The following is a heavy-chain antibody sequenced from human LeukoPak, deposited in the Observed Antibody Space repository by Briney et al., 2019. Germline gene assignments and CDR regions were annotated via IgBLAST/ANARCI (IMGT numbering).Heavy chain of an antibody. Sequence: SETLSLTCTVSGGSISSYYWSWIRQPPGKGLEWIGYIYYSGSTKYKPSLKSRVTISVDTSRNQFSLKLSSVTAADTAVYYCARGRFLDAFDIWGQGTMVTVSS. CDR3: ARGRFLDAFDI. CDR2: IYYSGST. D-gene: IGHD3-3*01. J-gene: IGHJ3*02. CDR1: GGSISSYY. V-gene: IGHV4-59*01.